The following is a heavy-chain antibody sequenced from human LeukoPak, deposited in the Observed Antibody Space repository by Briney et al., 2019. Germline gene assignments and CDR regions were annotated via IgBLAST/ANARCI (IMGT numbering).Heavy chain of an antibody. CDR1: GFTFSSYG. D-gene: IGHD3-10*01. CDR3: ARELNTMVRGVILANTIDY. CDR2: TRYGGSNK. J-gene: IGHJ4*02. Sequence: GGSLRLSCAVSGFTFSSYGMHWVRQAPGKGLECVSFTRYGGSNKYYADSVKGRFTISRDNAKKSLYLQMNSLRAEDTAVYYCARELNTMVRGVILANTIDYWGQGTLVTVSS. V-gene: IGHV3-30*02.